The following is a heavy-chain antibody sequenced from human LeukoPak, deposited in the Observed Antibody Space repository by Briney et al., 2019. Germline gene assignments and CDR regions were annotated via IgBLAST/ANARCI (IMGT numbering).Heavy chain of an antibody. CDR1: GFTFSNSW. Sequence: GGSLRLSCAASGFTFSNSWMSWLRQAPGKGLEWVANINQDGSAKYYVDSVKGRFTISRDNAQNSLFLQMNSLRDEDTAVYYCVRSPVVAGQIDYWGQGTLVTVSS. CDR3: VRSPVVAGQIDY. J-gene: IGHJ4*02. CDR2: INQDGSAK. D-gene: IGHD6-19*01. V-gene: IGHV3-7*02.